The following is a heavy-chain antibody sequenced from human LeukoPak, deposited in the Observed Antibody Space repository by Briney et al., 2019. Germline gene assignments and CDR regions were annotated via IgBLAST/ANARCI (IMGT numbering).Heavy chain of an antibody. CDR2: ISVSGDYI. V-gene: IGHV3-21*01. CDR1: GFTFRSYA. CDR3: ARDASACPRDV. J-gene: IGHJ6*02. D-gene: IGHD6-19*01. Sequence: PWGSLRLSCAASGFTFRSYAMSWVRQAPGKGLEWVSAISVSGDYIYYADSVQGRFTVSRDNAENSLYLQMNGLRVEDTAVYYCARDASACPRDVWGQGTTVAVSS.